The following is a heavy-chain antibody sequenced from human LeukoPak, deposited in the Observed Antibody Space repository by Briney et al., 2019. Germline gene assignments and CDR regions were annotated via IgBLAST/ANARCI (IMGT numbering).Heavy chain of an antibody. V-gene: IGHV3-53*01. CDR3: AREYWGYYDDSGYPFDN. CDR2: IYSGGNT. CDR1: EFIVSSNY. Sequence: GGSLRLSCAASEFIVSSNYMSWVRQAPGKGLECVSIIYSGGNTYYADSVKGRFTISRDPAKNSLYLQMNSLRAEDTAVYYCAREYWGYYDDSGYPFDNWGQGTLVTVSS. J-gene: IGHJ4*02. D-gene: IGHD3-22*01.